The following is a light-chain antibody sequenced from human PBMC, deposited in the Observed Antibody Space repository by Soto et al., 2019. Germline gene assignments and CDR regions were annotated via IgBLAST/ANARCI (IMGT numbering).Light chain of an antibody. CDR3: FSYKGSRTFV. V-gene: IGLV2-23*01. CDR1: NSDVGSYNL. J-gene: IGLJ1*01. CDR2: EGS. Sequence: QSVLTQPASVSGSPGQSITISCTGTNSDVGSYNLVSWYQHLPGKAPKLIIYEGSRWPSGISSRFSGSKSGNTASLTISGLQAEDEADYYCFSYKGSRTFVFGTGTKVTVL.